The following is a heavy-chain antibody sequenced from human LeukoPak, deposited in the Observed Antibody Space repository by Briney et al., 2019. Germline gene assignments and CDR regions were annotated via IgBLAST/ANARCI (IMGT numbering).Heavy chain of an antibody. CDR2: ISYDGSNK. J-gene: IGHJ4*02. D-gene: IGHD3-10*01. CDR1: GFTFSSYA. Sequence: GGSLRLSCAASGFTFSSYAMHWVRQAPGKGLEWVAVISYDGSNKYYADSVKGRFTISRDNSKNTLYLQMNSLRAEDTAVYYCARDGGLLWVGELLDYWGQGTLVTVSS. CDR3: ARDGGLLWVGELLDY. V-gene: IGHV3-30-3*01.